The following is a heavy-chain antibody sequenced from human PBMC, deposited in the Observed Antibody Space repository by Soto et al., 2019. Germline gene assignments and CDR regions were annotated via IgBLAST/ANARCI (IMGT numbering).Heavy chain of an antibody. CDR2: IYYSGST. CDR3: ARRERAAGPDWWLDH. D-gene: IGHD6-13*01. Sequence: SETLSLTCTVSGGSISSYYWSWIRQPPGKGLEWIGSIYYSGSTYYSPSLKSRVTISVDTSKNQFSLKLSSVTAADTAVYYCARRERAAGPDWWLDHWGQGRLVT. J-gene: IGHJ5*02. V-gene: IGHV4-59*04. CDR1: GGSISSYY.